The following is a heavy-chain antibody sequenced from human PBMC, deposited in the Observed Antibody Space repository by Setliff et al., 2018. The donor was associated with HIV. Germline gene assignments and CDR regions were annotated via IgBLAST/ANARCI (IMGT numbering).Heavy chain of an antibody. CDR1: GYTFTDYY. CDR3: ATVHITIGWFY. Sequence: ASVKVSCKASGYTFTDYYMHWVRQAPGKGLEWMGRVDPKDGGAIYAEKFQGRVTISADTSTDTSYIDLSSLRSEDTAVYYCATVHITIGWFYLGQGTLVTVSS. D-gene: IGHD6-19*01. CDR2: VDPKDGGA. V-gene: IGHV1-69-2*01. J-gene: IGHJ4*02.